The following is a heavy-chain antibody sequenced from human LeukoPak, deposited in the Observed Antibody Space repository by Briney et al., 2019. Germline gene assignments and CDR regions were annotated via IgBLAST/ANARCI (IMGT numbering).Heavy chain of an antibody. CDR3: VTYYYGSSAPKRNY. D-gene: IGHD3-22*01. CDR1: GGSFSDYF. Sequence: SETLSLTCAVYGGSFSDYFWSWIRQPPGKGLEWIGEISHSGSTTYNPSLRSRVTISGDTSKKQFSPKLSSVTAADTAVYYCVTYYYGSSAPKRNYWGQGILVTVSS. CDR2: ISHSGST. J-gene: IGHJ4*02. V-gene: IGHV4-34*01.